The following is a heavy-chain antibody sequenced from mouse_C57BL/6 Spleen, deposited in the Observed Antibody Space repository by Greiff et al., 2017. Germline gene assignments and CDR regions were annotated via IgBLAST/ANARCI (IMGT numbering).Heavy chain of an antibody. CDR1: GYSITSGYY. Sequence: EVKLMESGPGLVKPSQSLSLTCSVTGYSITSGYYWNWIRQFPGNKLEWMGYISYDGSNNYNPSLKNRISITRDTSKNQFFLKLNSVTTEDTATYYCAREGDYGSSLYYAMDYWGQGTSVTVSS. CDR3: AREGDYGSSLYYAMDY. CDR2: ISYDGSN. V-gene: IGHV3-6*01. J-gene: IGHJ4*01. D-gene: IGHD1-1*01.